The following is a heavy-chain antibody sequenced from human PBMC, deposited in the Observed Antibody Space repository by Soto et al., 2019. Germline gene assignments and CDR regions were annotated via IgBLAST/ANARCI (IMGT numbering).Heavy chain of an antibody. Sequence: QVHLVQSGAAVKKPGASVKVSCKASGYTFSRYGMTWVRQAPGEGLEWLGWINTNNGDTSYAQKVQFRVTLTTDTSTNTAYMELKSLRSDDTAVYYCVRDEYGGDSGDYGMDVWGQGTTVTVSS. CDR2: INTNNGDT. CDR3: VRDEYGGDSGDYGMDV. CDR1: GYTFSRYG. D-gene: IGHD2-21*02. J-gene: IGHJ6*02. V-gene: IGHV1-18*01.